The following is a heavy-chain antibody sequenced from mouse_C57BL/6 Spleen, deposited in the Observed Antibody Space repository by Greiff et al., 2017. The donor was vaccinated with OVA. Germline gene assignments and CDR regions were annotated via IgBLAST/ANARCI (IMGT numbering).Heavy chain of an antibody. Sequence: QVQLQQPGAELVMPGASVKLSCKASGYTFTSYWMHWVKQRPGQGLEWIGEIDPSDSYTNYNQKFKGKSTLTVDKSSSTAYMELSSLTSEDSAVYDCAMGSVSMDVWGKGTSVTVSS. J-gene: IGHJ4*01. CDR1: GYTFTSYW. CDR2: IDPSDSYT. V-gene: IGHV1-69*01. CDR3: AMGSVSMDV.